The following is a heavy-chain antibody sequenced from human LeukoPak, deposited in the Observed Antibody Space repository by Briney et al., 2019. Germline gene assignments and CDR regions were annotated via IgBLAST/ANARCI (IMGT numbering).Heavy chain of an antibody. CDR1: GYTFTSYA. V-gene: IGHV1-2*02. J-gene: IGHJ4*02. Sequence: ASVKVSCKASGYTFTSYAMNWVRQAPGQGLEWMGWINPNSGGTNYAQKFQGRVTMTRDTSISTAYMELSRLRSDDTAVYYCARDLGHDSSGYYVFDYWGQGTLVTVSS. CDR3: ARDLGHDSSGYYVFDY. D-gene: IGHD3-22*01. CDR2: INPNSGGT.